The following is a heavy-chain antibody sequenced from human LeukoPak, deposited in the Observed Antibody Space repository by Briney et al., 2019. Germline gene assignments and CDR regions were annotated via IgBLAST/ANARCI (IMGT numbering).Heavy chain of an antibody. Sequence: PGESLRLSCAASGFTFSSYNMNWVRQAPGQGLEWIGYIWPSGSTNYNPSLSGRVAISLDKSRNHFTLMVTAVTAADTAFYYCARKGPEHLPTYFDHWGRGILVTVSS. J-gene: IGHJ4*02. V-gene: IGHV4-4*08. CDR1: GFTFSSYNM. CDR2: IWPSGST. CDR3: ARKGPEHLPTYFDH. D-gene: IGHD2-21*01.